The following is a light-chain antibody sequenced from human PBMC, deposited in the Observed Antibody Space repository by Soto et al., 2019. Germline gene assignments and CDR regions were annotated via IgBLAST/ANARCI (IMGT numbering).Light chain of an antibody. V-gene: IGLV2-23*01. CDR2: EGS. CDR1: SSDVVSYKF. J-gene: IGLJ2*01. Sequence: QSVLTQPASVSGSPGQSITISCTGTSSDVVSYKFFYWYQQHPVKAPKLLVYEGSKQPSGVSNRFSGSKSGNTDYLTISGLQAEDEADYYCCSFAGSSTLVFGGGTKVTVL. CDR3: CSFAGSSTLV.